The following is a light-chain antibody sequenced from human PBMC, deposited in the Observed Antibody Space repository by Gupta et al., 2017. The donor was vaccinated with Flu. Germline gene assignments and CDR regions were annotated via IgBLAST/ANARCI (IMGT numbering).Light chain of an antibody. CDR1: SGHSTYA. V-gene: IGLV4-69*01. J-gene: IGLJ3*02. CDR2: LHNDGNH. Sequence: QLVLTQSPSASASLGASVKLTCTLSSGHSTYAIAWHQNQPEKGPRFLMKLHNDGNHYKGDGIPDRFSGSSSGAERYLLLSSLQSEDEADYYCQAWGTGIQVFGGGTKLTVL. CDR3: QAWGTGIQV.